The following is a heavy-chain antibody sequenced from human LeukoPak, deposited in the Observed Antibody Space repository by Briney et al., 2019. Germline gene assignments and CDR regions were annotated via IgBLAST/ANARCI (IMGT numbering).Heavy chain of an antibody. Sequence: GGSLRLSCAASGFTFSSYGMHWGRQAPGKGLGWVAFIRYDGSNKYYADSVKGRFTISRDNSKNTLYLQMNSLRAEDTAVYYCAKLGTGYSLYYYYMDVWGKGTTVTISS. J-gene: IGHJ6*03. CDR2: IRYDGSNK. V-gene: IGHV3-30*02. CDR1: GFTFSSYG. D-gene: IGHD6-13*01. CDR3: AKLGTGYSLYYYYMDV.